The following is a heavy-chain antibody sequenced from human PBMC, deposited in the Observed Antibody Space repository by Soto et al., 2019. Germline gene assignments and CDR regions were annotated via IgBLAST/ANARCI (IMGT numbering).Heavy chain of an antibody. CDR2: IRSKANSYAT. D-gene: IGHD2-2*02. J-gene: IGHJ6*02. V-gene: IGHV3-73*01. Sequence: GGSLRLSCAASGFTFRGSAMHWVRQASGKGLEWVGRIRSKANSYATAYAASVKGRFTISRDDSKNTAYLQMNSLKTEDTAVYYCTRLVCSSTSCYTGYYYGMDVWGQGTTVTVSS. CDR3: TRLVCSSTSCYTGYYYGMDV. CDR1: GFTFRGSA.